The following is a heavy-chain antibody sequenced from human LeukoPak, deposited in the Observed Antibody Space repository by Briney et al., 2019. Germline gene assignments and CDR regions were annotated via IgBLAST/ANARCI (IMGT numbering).Heavy chain of an antibody. J-gene: IGHJ3*02. CDR1: GYSFTSYW. D-gene: IGHD2-15*01. Sequence: GESLKISCKGSGYSFTSYWIGWVRQMPGKGLEWMGIIYPGDSDTRYSPSFQGQVTISADKSTSTAYLQWSSLKASDTAMYYCATSDEVVAATQDAFDIWGQGTMVTVSS. V-gene: IGHV5-51*01. CDR2: IYPGDSDT. CDR3: ATSDEVVAATQDAFDI.